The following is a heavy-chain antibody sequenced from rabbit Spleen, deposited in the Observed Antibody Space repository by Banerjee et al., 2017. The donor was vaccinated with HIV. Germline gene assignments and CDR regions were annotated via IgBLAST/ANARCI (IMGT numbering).Heavy chain of an antibody. CDR3: ARVSESSGWGEDL. V-gene: IGHV1S47*01. CDR1: GFDFSSYG. CDR2: IDPVFGST. Sequence: QEQLVESGGGLVQPGGSPKLSCKASGFDFSSYGVSWVRQAPGKGLEWIGYIDPVFGSTYYANWVNGRFTISSHNAQNTLFLQLNSLTAADTATYFCARVSESSGWGEDLWGPGTLVTVS. J-gene: IGHJ4*01. D-gene: IGHD4-1*01.